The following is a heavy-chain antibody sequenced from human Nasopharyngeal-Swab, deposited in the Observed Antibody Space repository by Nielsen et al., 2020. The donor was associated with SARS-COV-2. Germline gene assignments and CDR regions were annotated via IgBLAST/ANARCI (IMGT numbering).Heavy chain of an antibody. CDR3: ARVSFRGDYGDAFDI. V-gene: IGHV1-2*06. J-gene: IGHJ3*02. Sequence: ASAKVSCNASGYTFTGYYMHWVRQAPGQGLEWMGRINPNSGGTNYAQKFQGRVTMTRDTSISTAYMELSRLRSDDTAVYYCARVSFRGDYGDAFDIWGQGTMVTVSS. CDR1: GYTFTGYY. D-gene: IGHD3-10*01. CDR2: INPNSGGT.